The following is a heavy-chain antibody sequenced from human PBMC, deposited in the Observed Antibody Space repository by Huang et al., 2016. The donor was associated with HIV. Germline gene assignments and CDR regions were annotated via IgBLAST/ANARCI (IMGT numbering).Heavy chain of an antibody. D-gene: IGHD3-22*01. CDR1: GFSISSYW. CDR3: ARDPRIQSWLNFFDY. J-gene: IGHJ4*02. Sequence: EVQLVESGGGLVQPGGSLRLSCAASGFSISSYWMHWVRQAPGKGRGWVSRINSEGSRTSYADSVKGRFTISRDNAKNTLYLQMNSLRAEDTAVYYCARDPRIQSWLNFFDYWGQGTLVSVSS. V-gene: IGHV3-74*01. CDR2: INSEGSRT.